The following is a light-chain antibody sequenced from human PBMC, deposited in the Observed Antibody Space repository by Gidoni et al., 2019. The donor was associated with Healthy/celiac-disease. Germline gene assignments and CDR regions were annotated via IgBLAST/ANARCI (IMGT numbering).Light chain of an antibody. CDR1: QSISSY. J-gene: IGKJ1*01. CDR2: AAS. V-gene: IGKV1-39*01. CDR3: QQSYSTPPVT. Sequence: DIQMTQSPSYLSASVGDRVTITCLASQSISSYLNWYQQKPGKAPKLLIYAASSLQSGVPSRFSGSGSGTDFTLTISSLQPEDFATYYCQQSYSTPPVTFGQGTKVEIK.